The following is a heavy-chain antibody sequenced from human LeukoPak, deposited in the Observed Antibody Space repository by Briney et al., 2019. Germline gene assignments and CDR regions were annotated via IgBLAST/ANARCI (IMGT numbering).Heavy chain of an antibody. D-gene: IGHD4-17*01. V-gene: IGHV3-66*01. J-gene: IGHJ4*02. CDR1: GFTVSSNY. CDR2: IYSGGST. Sequence: PGGSLRLSCAASGFTVSSNYMSWVRQAPGKGLEWVSVIYSGGSTYYADSMKSRFTITRDYSKNTLYLQMNSLRAEDTAVYYCARDIDGDYDYWGQGTLVTVSS. CDR3: ARDIDGDYDY.